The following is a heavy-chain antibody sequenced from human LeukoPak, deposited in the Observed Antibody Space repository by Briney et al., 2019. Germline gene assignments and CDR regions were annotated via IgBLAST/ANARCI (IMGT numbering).Heavy chain of an antibody. V-gene: IGHV1-8*01. CDR1: GYTFTSYD. CDR3: ARGVQGPLGDWFDP. Sequence: ASVKVSCKASGYTFTSYDINWVRQATGQGLEWMGWMNPSSGNTGYAQKFRGRVTMTRNTSISTAYMELSSLRSEDTAVYYCARGVQGPLGDWFDPWGQGTLVTVSS. CDR2: MNPSSGNT. D-gene: IGHD1-1*01. J-gene: IGHJ5*02.